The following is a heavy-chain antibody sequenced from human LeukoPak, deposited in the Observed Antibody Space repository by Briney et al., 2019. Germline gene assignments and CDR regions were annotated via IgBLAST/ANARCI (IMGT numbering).Heavy chain of an antibody. CDR3: AKGYDSSGYYFNYFDY. V-gene: IGHV3-23*01. J-gene: IGHJ4*02. D-gene: IGHD3-22*01. CDR1: GFTFSDYY. CDR2: ISGSGSNT. Sequence: GGSLRLSCAASGFTFSDYYMSWIRQAPGKGLEWVSAISGSGSNTYYADSVKGRFTISRDNSRNTLYLQMNSLRAEDTAVYYCAKGYDSSGYYFNYFDYWGQGTLVTVSS.